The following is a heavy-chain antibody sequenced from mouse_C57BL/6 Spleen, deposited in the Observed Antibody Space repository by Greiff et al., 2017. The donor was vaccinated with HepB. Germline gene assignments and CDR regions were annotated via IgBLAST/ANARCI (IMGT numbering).Heavy chain of an antibody. CDR3: AYSNYGGFAY. D-gene: IGHD2-5*01. Sequence: QVQLKQPGAELVRPGSSVKLSCKASGYTFTSYWMHWVKQRPIQGLEWIGNIDPSDSETHYNQKFKDKATLTVDKSSSTAYMQLSSLTSEDSAVYYCAYSNYGGFAYWGQGTLVTVSA. CDR1: GYTFTSYW. V-gene: IGHV1-52*01. CDR2: IDPSDSET. J-gene: IGHJ3*01.